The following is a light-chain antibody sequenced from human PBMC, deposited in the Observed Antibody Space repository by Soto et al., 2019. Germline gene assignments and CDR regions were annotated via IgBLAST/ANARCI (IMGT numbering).Light chain of an antibody. CDR2: FNN. CDR1: SSNIGSNY. J-gene: IGLJ3*02. CDR3: AAWDDSLTVMM. V-gene: IGLV1-47*02. Sequence: QSVLTQPPSASGTPGQRVTISCSGSSSNIGSNYVYWYQHLPGAAPKLLIYFNNQRPSGIPDRFSGSKSGTSASLAISGLRSEDEADYYCAAWDDSLTVMMFGGGTQLTVL.